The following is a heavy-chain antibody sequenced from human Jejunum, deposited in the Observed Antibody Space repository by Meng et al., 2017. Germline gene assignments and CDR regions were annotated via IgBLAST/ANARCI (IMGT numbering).Heavy chain of an antibody. CDR1: GSTFSSYD. CDR2: TRHYSANT. CDR3: ARKPCYYDKNWLDY. J-gene: IGHJ4*02. V-gene: IGHV1-8*01. Sequence: QPGPGPAKVMEPGASLIISCKASGSTFSSYDACWGLRQPPERGLEWVWTRHYSANTYNEQKFKGRVTMTRNTSKNNAYLKLSSLSAEDTAVYYCARKPCYYDKNWLDYWGQGTLVTVSS. D-gene: IGHD3-22*01.